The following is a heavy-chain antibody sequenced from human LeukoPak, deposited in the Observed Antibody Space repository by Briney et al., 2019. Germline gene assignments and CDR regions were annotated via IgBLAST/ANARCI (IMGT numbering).Heavy chain of an antibody. J-gene: IGHJ5*02. Sequence: SETLSLTCAVYGGSFTTYYGTWIRQPPGKGLEWIGEINLRGTTNYNPSLKSRVTISLDTSKNQFSLKLTSVTPEDTAVYYCARDLADSSGYSGNWFDPWGQGTLVTVSS. CDR1: GGSFTTYY. CDR3: ARDLADSSGYSGNWFDP. CDR2: INLRGTT. D-gene: IGHD3-22*01. V-gene: IGHV4-34*01.